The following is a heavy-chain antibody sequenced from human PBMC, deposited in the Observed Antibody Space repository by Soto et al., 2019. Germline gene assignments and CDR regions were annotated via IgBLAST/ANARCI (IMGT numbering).Heavy chain of an antibody. CDR3: AKPYGPLAFDY. J-gene: IGHJ4*02. D-gene: IGHD3-10*01. CDR1: GFTSSMFA. Sequence: GGSLRLSCAASGFTSSMFAMSWVRQVPGTGLEWVSTVKTTGEEYYADSVQGRFTISRDNSKNTLYLQVNSLRVEDTAVYYCAKPYGPLAFDYWGPGTLVTVSS. CDR2: VKTTGEE. V-gene: IGHV3-23*01.